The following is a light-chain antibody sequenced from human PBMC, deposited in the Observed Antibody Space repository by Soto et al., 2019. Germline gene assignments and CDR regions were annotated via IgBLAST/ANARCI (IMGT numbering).Light chain of an antibody. Sequence: DIVMTQSPDSLAVSLGERATINCKSSQSVLSSSNNQNYLTWYQQKPGQPPKLLIYWASTRESGVPDRFSGSGSETDFTLTISSRQAEDVEVYYCQQYYSTPCTFGQGTKREIK. CDR2: WAS. CDR1: QSVLSSSNNQNY. CDR3: QQYYSTPCT. V-gene: IGKV4-1*01. J-gene: IGKJ2*02.